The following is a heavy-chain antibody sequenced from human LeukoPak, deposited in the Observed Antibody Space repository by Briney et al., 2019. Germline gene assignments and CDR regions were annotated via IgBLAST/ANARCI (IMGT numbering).Heavy chain of an antibody. V-gene: IGHV4-30-4*01. D-gene: IGHD3-22*01. J-gene: IGHJ4*02. Sequence: PSETLSLTCTVSGGSISSGDYYWSWIRQPPGKGLEWIGYIHYSGSTYYNPSLKSRVTISVDTSKNQFSLKLSSVTAADTAVYYCARVDSSGYRYFDYWGQGTLVTVSS. CDR1: GGSISSGDYY. CDR3: ARVDSSGYRYFDY. CDR2: IHYSGST.